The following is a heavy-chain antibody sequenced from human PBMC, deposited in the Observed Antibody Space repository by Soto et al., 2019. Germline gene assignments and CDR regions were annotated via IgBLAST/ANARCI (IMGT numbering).Heavy chain of an antibody. V-gene: IGHV3-13*01. J-gene: IGHJ6*02. CDR1: GFTFSNYD. Sequence: TGGSLRLSCAASGFTFSNYDMHWVRQSPGEGLEWVSCIGAASDTYYPVSVQGRFTVSRDNAKKSLYLQMNSLRAGDTAVYYCARGVLGPGDAHYGMDVWGQGITVTVSS. CDR2: IGAASDT. CDR3: ARGVLGPGDAHYGMDV. D-gene: IGHD7-27*01.